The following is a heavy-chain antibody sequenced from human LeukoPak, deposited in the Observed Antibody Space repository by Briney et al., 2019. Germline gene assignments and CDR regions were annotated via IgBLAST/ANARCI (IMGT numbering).Heavy chain of an antibody. CDR3: ARVNDGDRYYYYYYMDV. J-gene: IGHJ6*03. CDR1: GGSITTYY. D-gene: IGHD4-17*01. Sequence: SETLSLTYTVSGGSITTYYWSWIRQPPGKGLEWIGYIYYSGSTNYNPSLKSRVTISVDTSNNQFSLKLSSVTAADTAVYYCARVNDGDRYYYYYYMDVWGKGTTVTVSS. CDR2: IYYSGST. V-gene: IGHV4-59*12.